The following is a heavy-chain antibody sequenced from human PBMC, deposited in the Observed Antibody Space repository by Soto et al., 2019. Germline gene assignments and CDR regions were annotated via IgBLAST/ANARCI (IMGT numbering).Heavy chain of an antibody. J-gene: IGHJ4*02. Sequence: SETLSLTCTVSGGSIYTGGFYWSWIRQLPGKGLEWLGYIYYTGSTQYTPSLKSRLSISTDTSDNQFSLRLSSVTAADTAVYYCATSLVTSRARVDYWGQGTPVTV. V-gene: IGHV4-31*03. CDR1: GGSIYTGGFY. CDR3: ATSLVTSRARVDY. D-gene: IGHD1-26*01. CDR2: IYYTGST.